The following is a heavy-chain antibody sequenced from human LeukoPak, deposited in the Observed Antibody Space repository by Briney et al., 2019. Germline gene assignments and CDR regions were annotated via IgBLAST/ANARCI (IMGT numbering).Heavy chain of an antibody. J-gene: IGHJ6*02. Sequence: GGSLRLSCTATGFTFSNYWMSWVRQTPEKGLEWVANVKQDGSETVYVDSVKGRFTISRDNAQSSLYLQMNSLRAEDTAVYYCARDPYSSSWSYGMDVWGQGTAVTVSS. D-gene: IGHD6-13*01. CDR2: VKQDGSET. CDR1: GFTFSNYW. V-gene: IGHV3-7*05. CDR3: ARDPYSSSWSYGMDV.